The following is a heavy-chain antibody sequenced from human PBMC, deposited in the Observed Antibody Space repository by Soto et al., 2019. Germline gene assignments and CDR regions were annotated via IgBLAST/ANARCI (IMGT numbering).Heavy chain of an antibody. Sequence: PSETLSLTCAVYGGSFSGNYWSWIRQPPGKGLEWIGEINHSGSTNYNPSLKSRVTISVDTSKNQFSLKLSSVTAADTAVYYCARTSCGGDCYSPGAYGMDVWGQGTTVTVSS. J-gene: IGHJ6*02. D-gene: IGHD2-21*02. CDR2: INHSGST. CDR1: GGSFSGNY. CDR3: ARTSCGGDCYSPGAYGMDV. V-gene: IGHV4-34*01.